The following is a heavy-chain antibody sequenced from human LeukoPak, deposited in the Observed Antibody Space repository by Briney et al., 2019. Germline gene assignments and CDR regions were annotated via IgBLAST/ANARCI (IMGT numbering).Heavy chain of an antibody. CDR3: ARDQRELLSNHAFDI. Sequence: PGGSLRLSCAASGFTFSSYWMHWVRQAPGKGLVWVSRINTDGSSTTYADSVKGRFTLSRDNVKNTLYLQMNSLRVEDTAVYYCARDQRELLSNHAFDIWGQGTMVTVSS. CDR1: GFTFSSYW. D-gene: IGHD1-26*01. V-gene: IGHV3-74*01. CDR2: INTDGSST. J-gene: IGHJ3*02.